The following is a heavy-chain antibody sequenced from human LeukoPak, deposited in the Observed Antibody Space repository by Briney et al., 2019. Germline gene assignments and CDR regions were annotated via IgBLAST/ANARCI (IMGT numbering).Heavy chain of an antibody. J-gene: IGHJ4*02. CDR2: IKQDGSEK. Sequence: GGSLRLSCAASGFTFSSYWMSWVRQAPGKGLEWVANIKQDGSEKYYVDSVKGRFTISRDNAKNSLYLQTNSLRAEDTAVYYCARVTEIVVFRLYYFDYWGRGNLVTVSS. CDR3: ARVTEIVVFRLYYFDY. CDR1: GFTFSSYW. D-gene: IGHD3-22*01. V-gene: IGHV3-7*03.